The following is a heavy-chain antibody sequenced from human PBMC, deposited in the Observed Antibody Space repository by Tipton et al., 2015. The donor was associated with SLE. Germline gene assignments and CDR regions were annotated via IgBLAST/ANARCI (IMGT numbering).Heavy chain of an antibody. D-gene: IGHD3-22*01. V-gene: IGHV3-21*01. CDR1: GFTFSSYS. CDR3: ARGDPPYDSSGKFGGY. CDR2: ISSSSSYI. J-gene: IGHJ4*02. Sequence: SLRLSCAASGFTFSSYSMNWVRQAPGKGLEWVSSISSSSSYIYYADSVKGRFTISRDNAKNSLYLQMNSLRAEDTAVYYCARGDPPYDSSGKFGGYWGQGTLVTVSS.